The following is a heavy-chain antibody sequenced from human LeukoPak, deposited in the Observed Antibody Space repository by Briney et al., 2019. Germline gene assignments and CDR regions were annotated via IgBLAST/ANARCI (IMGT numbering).Heavy chain of an antibody. CDR2: INVGNGNT. V-gene: IGHV1-3*01. J-gene: IGHJ4*02. Sequence: ASVKVSCKASGYTFTTYALHWVRQAPGQRLEWMGWINVGNGNTKYSQKFQGRVTITRDTSASTAYIELSSLRSEDTAVYYCARDYYDSSGSSVDYWGQGTLVTASS. D-gene: IGHD3-22*01. CDR1: GYTFTTYA. CDR3: ARDYYDSSGSSVDY.